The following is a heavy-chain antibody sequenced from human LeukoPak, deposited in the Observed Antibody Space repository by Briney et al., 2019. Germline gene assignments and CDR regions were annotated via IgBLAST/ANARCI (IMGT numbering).Heavy chain of an antibody. CDR3: ARAGYSGGWRISSWDY. D-gene: IGHD6-19*01. CDR2: IYYSGST. J-gene: IGHJ4*02. V-gene: IGHV4-59*01. Sequence: PSETLSLTCTVSGGSISSYYWSWLRQPPGKGLEWMGHIYYSGSTNYNPSLKSRVTISVDTSKNQFSLKLSSVTAADTAVYYCARAGYSGGWRISSWDYWGQGTLVTVSS. CDR1: GGSISSYY.